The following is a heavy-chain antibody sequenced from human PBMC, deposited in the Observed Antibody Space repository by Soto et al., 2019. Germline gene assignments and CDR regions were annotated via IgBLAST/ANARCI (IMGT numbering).Heavy chain of an antibody. V-gene: IGHV3-30*03. CDR3: AMGSVAGNYFDY. D-gene: IGHD6-19*01. Sequence: GGSLRLSCAASGFTFSSYGMHWVRQAPGKGLEWVAVISYDGSNKYYADSVKGRFTISRDNSKNTLYLQMNSLRAEDTAVYYCAMGSVAGNYFDYWGQGTLVTVSS. CDR2: ISYDGSNK. J-gene: IGHJ4*02. CDR1: GFTFSSYG.